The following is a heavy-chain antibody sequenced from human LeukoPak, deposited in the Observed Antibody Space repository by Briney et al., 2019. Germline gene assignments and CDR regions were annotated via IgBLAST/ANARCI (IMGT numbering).Heavy chain of an antibody. V-gene: IGHV1-2*02. D-gene: IGHD3-16*02. J-gene: IGHJ4*02. CDR3: ARDGRLGELSLDY. Sequence: ASVKVSCKASGYTFTDYYMHWVRQAPGQGLEWMGWINPNSGATNFAQKFQGRVTMTRDTSISTAYMDLSRLRSDDTAVYYCARDGRLGELSLDYWGQGTLVTVSS. CDR1: GYTFTDYY. CDR2: INPNSGAT.